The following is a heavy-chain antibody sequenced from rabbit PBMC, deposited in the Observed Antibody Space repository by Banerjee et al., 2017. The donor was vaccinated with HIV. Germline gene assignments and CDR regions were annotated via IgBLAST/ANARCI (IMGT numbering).Heavy chain of an antibody. Sequence: QSLEESGGDLVKPGASLTLTCTASGFSFSSSYYMCWVRQAPGKGLEWIGCIYTGSSSSTWYASWAKGRFTISKTSSTTVTLQMTSLTAADTATYFCARGGSSYYYGMDLWGPGTLVTV. J-gene: IGHJ6*01. CDR1: GFSFSSSYY. CDR2: IYTGSSSST. CDR3: ARGGSSYYYGMDL. V-gene: IGHV1S40*01. D-gene: IGHD8-1*01.